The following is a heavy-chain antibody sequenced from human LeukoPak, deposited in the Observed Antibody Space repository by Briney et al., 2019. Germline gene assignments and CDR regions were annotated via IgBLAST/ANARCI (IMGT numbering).Heavy chain of an antibody. V-gene: IGHV3-23*01. J-gene: IGHJ3*02. CDR3: AARNYYDSCAFDI. D-gene: IGHD3-22*01. CDR1: GFTFSSYA. CDR2: ISGSGGST. Sequence: GGSPRLSCAASGFTFSSYAMSWVRQAPGKGLEWVSAISGSGGSTYYPDSVKRRFTISRDNSKNTLYLQMNSLRAEDTAVYYCAARNYYDSCAFDIWGQGTMVTVSS.